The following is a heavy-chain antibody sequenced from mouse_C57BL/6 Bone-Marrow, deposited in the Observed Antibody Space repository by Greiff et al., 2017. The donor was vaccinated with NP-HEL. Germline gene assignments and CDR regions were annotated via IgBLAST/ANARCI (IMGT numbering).Heavy chain of an antibody. CDR1: GYTFTSYG. J-gene: IGHJ3*01. D-gene: IGHD1-1*01. Sequence: QVQLQQSGAELARPGASVKLSCKASGYTFTSYGISWVKQRTGQGLEWIGEIYPRSGNTYYNEKFKGKATLTADKSSSTAYMELRSLTSEDSAVYFWADTVVSPYWGQGTLVTVSA. V-gene: IGHV1-81*01. CDR2: IYPRSGNT. CDR3: ADTVVSPY.